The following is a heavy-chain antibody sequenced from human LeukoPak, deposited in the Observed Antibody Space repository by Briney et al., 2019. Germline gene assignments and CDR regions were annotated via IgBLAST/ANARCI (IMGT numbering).Heavy chain of an antibody. Sequence: ASVKVSCNASGYTFTSYGISWVRQAPGQGLEWMGWISAYNGNTNYAQKLQGRVTMTTDTSTSTAYMELRSLRSDDTAVYYCATTSCYMGVCWFDPWGQGTLVTVSS. CDR3: ATTSCYMGVCWFDP. J-gene: IGHJ5*02. CDR2: ISAYNGNT. CDR1: GYTFTSYG. D-gene: IGHD2-2*02. V-gene: IGHV1-18*01.